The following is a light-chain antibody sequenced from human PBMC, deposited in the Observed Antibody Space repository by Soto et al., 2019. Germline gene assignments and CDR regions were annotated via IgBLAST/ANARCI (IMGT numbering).Light chain of an antibody. CDR1: QSVSSN. CDR2: GAS. J-gene: IGKJ1*01. CDR3: QQYNNWPKM. Sequence: EIVMTQSPATLSVPPGERATLSCRASQSVSSNLAWYQQKPGQAPRLLIYGASTRATGIPARFSGSGSGTEFTLTSSSLQSEGFAVFYCQQYNNWPKMFGQGTKVEIK. V-gene: IGKV3-15*01.